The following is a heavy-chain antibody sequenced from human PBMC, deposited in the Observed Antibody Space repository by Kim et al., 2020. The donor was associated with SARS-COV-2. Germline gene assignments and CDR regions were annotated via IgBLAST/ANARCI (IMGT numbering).Heavy chain of an antibody. CDR2: ISSSSITI. CDR3: ATGRGSGSYYYYGMDV. Sequence: GGSLRLSCAASTFTFSSYSMSWVRQAPGKGLEWVSYISSSSITIYYADSVKGRFTISRDNAKNSLYLQMNSLRDEDTAVYYCATGRGSGSYYYYGMDVWGQGTTVTVSS. V-gene: IGHV3-48*02. CDR1: TFTFSSYS. J-gene: IGHJ6*02. D-gene: IGHD3-10*01.